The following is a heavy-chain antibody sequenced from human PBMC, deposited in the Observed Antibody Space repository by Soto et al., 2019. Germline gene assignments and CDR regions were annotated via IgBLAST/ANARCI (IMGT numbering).Heavy chain of an antibody. CDR1: EFTFSNSA. Sequence: GGSLKLSCAASEFTFSNSAMSWVRQAPGKGLEWVSIISGSGGSAYYADSVKGRFTISRDNSKNTVYLQMNSLRAEDTAVYYCAKVHISSCYMDVWGQGTTVTVSS. V-gene: IGHV3-23*01. J-gene: IGHJ6*02. CDR2: ISGSGGSA. CDR3: AKVHISSCYMDV. D-gene: IGHD6-25*01.